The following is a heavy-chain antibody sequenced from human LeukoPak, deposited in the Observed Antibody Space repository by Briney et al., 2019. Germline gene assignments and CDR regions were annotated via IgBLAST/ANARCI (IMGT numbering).Heavy chain of an antibody. Sequence: ASVKVSCKASGGTFSSYAISWVRQAPGQGLEWMGGIIPIFGTANYAQKFQGRVTITADESTSTAYMELSSLRSEDTAVYYCARELLAEGLSGGDTFDYWGQGTLVTVSS. J-gene: IGHJ4*02. V-gene: IGHV1-69*13. CDR3: ARELLAEGLSGGDTFDY. D-gene: IGHD2-21*02. CDR1: GGTFSSYA. CDR2: IIPIFGTA.